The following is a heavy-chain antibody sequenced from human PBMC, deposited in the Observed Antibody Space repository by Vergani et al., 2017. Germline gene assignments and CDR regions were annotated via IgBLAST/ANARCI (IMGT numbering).Heavy chain of an antibody. CDR3: TRGWYYDIISYWAY. J-gene: IGHJ4*02. CDR2: INPSGGST. Sequence: QVQLVQSGAEVKKPGDSVKDSCKASGYTFTSYYMHWVRQAPGQGLAWMGIINPSGGSTSYAQKFQGRVTMTSATSTSTVYMELSSLRSEDTAVYYCTRGWYYDIISYWAYGGQGTLVTVSS. V-gene: IGHV1-46*03. CDR1: GYTFTSYY. D-gene: IGHD3-22*01.